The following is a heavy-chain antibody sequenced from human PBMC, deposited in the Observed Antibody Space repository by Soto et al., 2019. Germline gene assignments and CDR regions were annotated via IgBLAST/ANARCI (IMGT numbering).Heavy chain of an antibody. V-gene: IGHV3-53*01. CDR1: GFTASSSY. J-gene: IGHJ4*02. CDR2: LYGGGRT. D-gene: IGHD5-12*01. Sequence: GGSLRRSCVGSGFTASSSYMSWVRQAPGKGLECVSVLYGGGRTFYADSVKGRFTISRDNSRNTLYLQMNSLRADDTAVYYCAREHSGYDLGLGYWGRGTLVTV. CDR3: AREHSGYDLGLGY.